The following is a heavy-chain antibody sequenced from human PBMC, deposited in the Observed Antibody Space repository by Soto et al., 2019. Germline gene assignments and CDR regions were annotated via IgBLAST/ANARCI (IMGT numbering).Heavy chain of an antibody. D-gene: IGHD1-1*01. CDR2: INWNSGSI. V-gene: IGHV3-9*01. CDR1: VFSFSDNY. J-gene: IGHJ1*01. Sequence: PGGSLRLSCEASVFSFSDNYMTWVRQAPGKGLEWVSCINWNSGSIGYGDSVKGRFAISRDNAKNSLHLQMNSLSAEDTAFYYCVKDESINWYSGHFRHWGQGTLVTVSS. CDR3: VKDESINWYSGHFRH.